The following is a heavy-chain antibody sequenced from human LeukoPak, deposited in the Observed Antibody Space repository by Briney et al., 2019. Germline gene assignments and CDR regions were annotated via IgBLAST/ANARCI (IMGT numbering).Heavy chain of an antibody. CDR2: ISNDERNK. J-gene: IGHJ4*02. V-gene: IGHV3-30*04. CDR3: ARPSPPGDGYNPSDQ. Sequence: GGSLGLSCAASGFIFTNFAMHRVRQAPGKGLEWVAVISNDERNKYYAESVKGRFTISRDNSNSMVYLQMTSLRLEDTAVYYCARPSPPGDGYNPSDQWGQGSLVIVSS. CDR1: GFIFTNFA. D-gene: IGHD5-24*01.